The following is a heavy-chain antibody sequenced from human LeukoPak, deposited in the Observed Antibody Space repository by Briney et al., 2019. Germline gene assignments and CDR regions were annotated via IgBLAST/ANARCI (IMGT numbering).Heavy chain of an antibody. Sequence: PSETLSLTCAVYGGSFSGYYWSWIRQRPGKGLEWIGETNHSGSTNYNPSLKSRVTISVDTSKNQFSLKLSSVTAADTAVYYCAAHYGSGSYYYWGQGTLVTVSS. D-gene: IGHD3-10*01. CDR3: AAHYGSGSYYY. CDR1: GGSFSGYY. CDR2: TNHSGST. V-gene: IGHV4-34*01. J-gene: IGHJ4*02.